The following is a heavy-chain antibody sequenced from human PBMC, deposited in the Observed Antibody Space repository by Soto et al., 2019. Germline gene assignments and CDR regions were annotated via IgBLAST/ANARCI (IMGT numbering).Heavy chain of an antibody. CDR2: IYSGGST. CDR1: GLTVSSNY. Sequence: PGGSLRLSCAASGLTVSSNYMSWVRQAPGKGLEWVSVIYSGGSTYYADSVKGRFTISRDNSKNTLYLQMNSLRAEYTAVYYCARVPGGDAFDIWGQGTMVTVSS. CDR3: ARVPGGDAFDI. J-gene: IGHJ3*02. D-gene: IGHD3-10*01. V-gene: IGHV3-53*01.